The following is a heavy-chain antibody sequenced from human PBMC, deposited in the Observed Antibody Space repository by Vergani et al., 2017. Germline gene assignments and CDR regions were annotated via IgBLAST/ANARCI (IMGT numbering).Heavy chain of an antibody. V-gene: IGHV1-18*01. CDR1: GYTFTSYG. CDR3: SRDGRLVWIGGTTSAFDI. CDR2: ITAYNGNT. Sequence: QVQLVQSGAEVKKPGASVKVSCKASGYTFTSYGISWVRQAPGQGLEWLGWITAYNGNTNYAQKLQGRVTMTKDTSTSTAYMDLRSLRYDDTAVYYCSRDGRLVWIGGTTSAFDIWGQGTMVTVSS. D-gene: IGHD3-10*01. J-gene: IGHJ3*02.